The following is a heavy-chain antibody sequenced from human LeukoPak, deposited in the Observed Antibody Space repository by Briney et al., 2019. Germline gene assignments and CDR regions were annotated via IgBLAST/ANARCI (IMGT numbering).Heavy chain of an antibody. D-gene: IGHD6-6*01. CDR1: GGSISSSSYY. Sequence: SETLSLTCTVSGGSISSSSYYWGWIRQPPGKGLEWIGSIYYRGSTYYNPSLKSRVTISVDTSKNQFSLKLSSVTAADTAVYYCARRYSSSSGVDYWGQGTLVTVSS. J-gene: IGHJ4*02. CDR2: IYYRGST. CDR3: ARRYSSSSGVDY. V-gene: IGHV4-39*07.